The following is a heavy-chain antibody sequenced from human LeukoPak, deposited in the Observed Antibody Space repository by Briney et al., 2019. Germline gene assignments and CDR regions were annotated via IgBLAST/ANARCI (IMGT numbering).Heavy chain of an antibody. CDR3: ARDTRLSIAAAGTNWFDP. CDR2: ISAYNGNT. Sequence: GASVKVSCKASGYTFTGYYMHWVRQAPGQGLEWMGWISAYNGNTNYAQKLQGRVTMTTDTSTSTAYMELRSLRSDDTAVYYCARDTRLSIAAAGTNWFDPWGQGTLVTVSS. D-gene: IGHD6-13*01. V-gene: IGHV1-18*04. CDR1: GYTFTGYY. J-gene: IGHJ5*02.